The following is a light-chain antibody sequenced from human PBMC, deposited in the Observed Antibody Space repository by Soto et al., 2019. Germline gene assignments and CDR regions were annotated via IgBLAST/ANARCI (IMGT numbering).Light chain of an antibody. V-gene: IGKV3-11*01. CDR1: QSVRNY. Sequence: EIVLTQSPATLSLSPGETATLSCRASQSVRNYLAWYQQKPGQAPRLLIHGASTRATGFPARFSGSGSGTDFTLTISSLEPEDFALYHCLQRSAWPLTFGPGTKVDIK. CDR3: LQRSAWPLT. J-gene: IGKJ3*01. CDR2: GAS.